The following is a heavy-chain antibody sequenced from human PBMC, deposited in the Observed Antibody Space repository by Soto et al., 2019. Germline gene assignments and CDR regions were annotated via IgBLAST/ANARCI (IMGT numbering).Heavy chain of an antibody. CDR1: GFTFSTYG. J-gene: IGHJ4*02. CDR3: ARGYNYADY. D-gene: IGHD5-18*01. Sequence: LRLSCAASGFTFSTYGMHLVRQAPGKGLEWVAVIWYDGSNEYYADSVRGRFTISRDNSKNTLFLQMNSLTAEDTAVYYCARGYNYADYWGQGTQVTVSS. CDR2: IWYDGSNE. V-gene: IGHV3-33*01.